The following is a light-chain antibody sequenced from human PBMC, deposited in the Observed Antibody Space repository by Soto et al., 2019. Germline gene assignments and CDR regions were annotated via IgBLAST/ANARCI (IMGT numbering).Light chain of an antibody. J-gene: IGLJ2*01. CDR1: SSNIVTNG. CDR3: AAWDDSLNGPV. CDR2: FDD. Sequence: QSALTQPPSVSEAPRQRGPISCSGSSSNIVTNGVNWLHQLPGKAPKLLIYFDDLVPSGVSDRFSGPKSGTSASLAIRGLESEDEADYYCAAWDDSLNGPVFGGGTKLTVL. V-gene: IGLV1-36*01.